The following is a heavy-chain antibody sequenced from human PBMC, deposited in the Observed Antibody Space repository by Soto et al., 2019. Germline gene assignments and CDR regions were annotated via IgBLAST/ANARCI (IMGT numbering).Heavy chain of an antibody. V-gene: IGHV3-7*01. CDR1: GSTFSLYS. J-gene: IGHJ6*02. D-gene: IGHD3-22*01. CDR2: LKEDGGEK. CDR3: ARASHWSSGYYHYYYAMGV. Sequence: PEGSLRLSCAASGSTFSLYSLTWVRQAPGKGLEWVANLKEDGGEKYYVDSVKGRFTISRDNAKNSLYLRMNSLRAEDTAVYHRARASHWSSGYYHYYYAMGVWGQGTTVTVSS.